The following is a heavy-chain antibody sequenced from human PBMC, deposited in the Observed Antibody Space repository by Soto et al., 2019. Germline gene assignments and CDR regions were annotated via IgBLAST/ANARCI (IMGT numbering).Heavy chain of an antibody. Sequence: GRSRRLSWAASGFTCSDYYMSWIRQAPGKGLEWVSYISSSGNTYYADSVKGRFTISRDNSKNTLYLQMNSLRAEDTAVYYCAKEESRGWLHHWYFDLLGRGKLVTGS. CDR2: ISSSGNT. CDR1: GFTCSDYY. CDR3: AKEESRGWLHHWYFDL. J-gene: IGHJ2*01. D-gene: IGHD5-12*01. V-gene: IGHV3-11*04.